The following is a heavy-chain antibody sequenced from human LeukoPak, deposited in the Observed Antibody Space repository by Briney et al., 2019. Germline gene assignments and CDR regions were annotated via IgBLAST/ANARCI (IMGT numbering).Heavy chain of an antibody. CDR1: GGSISSGGYS. CDR3: ARANGADGSGSFPFSPFDP. CDR2: IYHSGST. Sequence: PSQTLSLTCAVSGGSISSGGYSWSWIRQPPGKGLEWIGYIYHSGSTYYNPSLKSRVTISVDRSKNQFSLKLSSVTAADTAVYYCARANGADGSGSFPFSPFDPWGQGTLVTVSS. V-gene: IGHV4-30-2*01. D-gene: IGHD3-10*01. J-gene: IGHJ5*02.